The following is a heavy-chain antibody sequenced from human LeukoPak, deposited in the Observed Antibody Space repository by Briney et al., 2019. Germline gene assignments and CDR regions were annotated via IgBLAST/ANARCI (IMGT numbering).Heavy chain of an antibody. CDR2: INPNSGGT. D-gene: IGHD5-18*01. Sequence: GASVKVSCKASGYTFTGYYMHWVRQAPGQGLEWMGWINPNSGGTNYAQKFQGRVTMTRDTSISTAYMELSRLRSDGTAVYYCARDPNVDTAMVFDPWGQGTLVTVSS. CDR1: GYTFTGYY. J-gene: IGHJ5*02. CDR3: ARDPNVDTAMVFDP. V-gene: IGHV1-2*02.